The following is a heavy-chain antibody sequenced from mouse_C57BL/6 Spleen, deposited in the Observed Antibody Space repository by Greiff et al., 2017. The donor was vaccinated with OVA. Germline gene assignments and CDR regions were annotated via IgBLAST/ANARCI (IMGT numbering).Heavy chain of an antibody. V-gene: IGHV1-9*01. D-gene: IGHD2-2*01. CDR2: IFPGSGST. CDR1: GYTFTGYW. J-gene: IGHJ4*01. CDR3: ARGGYRGAMDY. Sequence: VHLVESGAELMKPGASVKLSCKATGYTFTGYWIVWVKQRPGPGLEWIGEIFPGSGSTNYHEKFKGKATFTADTSSNTAYMQLSSLTTEDSSIYNCARGGYRGAMDYWGQGTSVTVSS.